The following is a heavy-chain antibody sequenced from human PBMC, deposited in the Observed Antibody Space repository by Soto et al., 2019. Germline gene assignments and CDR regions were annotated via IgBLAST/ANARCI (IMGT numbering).Heavy chain of an antibody. J-gene: IGHJ5*02. CDR1: ENTFSTYL. Sequence: SVKVSCKASENTFSTYLVHWVRQVHGQGLEWMGWHNGYNGQTEYSQKFQGRVTITRDTSAKTAYLELRSLTSEDTAVYYCAGPHDRAGLGTWGQGTMVTVSS. D-gene: IGHD1-1*01. CDR2: HNGYNGQT. CDR3: AGPHDRAGLGT. V-gene: IGHV1-3*01.